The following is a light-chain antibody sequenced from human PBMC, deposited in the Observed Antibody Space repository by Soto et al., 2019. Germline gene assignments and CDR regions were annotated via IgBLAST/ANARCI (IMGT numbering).Light chain of an antibody. Sequence: EIVLTQSPGTLSLSPGERATLSCRTSQSVSSSYLAWYQQKPGQAPRLLIYGASSRATGIPDRFSGSGSGTDFTLTLSRLEPEDFAVYYCQQYGRSWWTFGQGPKVELK. CDR1: QSVSSSY. CDR3: QQYGRSWWT. V-gene: IGKV3-20*01. J-gene: IGKJ1*01. CDR2: GAS.